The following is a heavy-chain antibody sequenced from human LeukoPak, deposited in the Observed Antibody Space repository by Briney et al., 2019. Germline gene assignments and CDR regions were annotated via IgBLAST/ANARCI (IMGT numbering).Heavy chain of an antibody. CDR3: ATWAFYHNLDV. CDR1: GFNIGPYA. J-gene: IGHJ6*02. D-gene: IGHD2/OR15-2a*01. Sequence: GGSLRLSCAASGFNIGPYAMYWVRQGPGRGLEWVSVIKTDGSGTFYSDSVRGRFTTSRDNSKNSLYLQMSSLTSDDTALYYCATWAFYHNLDVWGQGTTVAVSS. CDR2: IKTDGSGT. V-gene: IGHV3-43*02.